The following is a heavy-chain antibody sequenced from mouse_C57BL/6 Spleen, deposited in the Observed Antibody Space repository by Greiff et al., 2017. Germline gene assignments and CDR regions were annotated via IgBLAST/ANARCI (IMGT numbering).Heavy chain of an antibody. J-gene: IGHJ2*01. V-gene: IGHV1-15*01. CDR3: TMFTLGY. Sequence: QVQLKQSGAELVRPGASVTLSCKASGYTFTDYEMHWVKQTPVHGLEWIGAIDPETGGTAYNQKFKGKAILTADKSSSTAYMELRSLTSDDSAVYYCTMFTLGYWGQGTTLTVSS. CDR1: GYTFTDYE. CDR2: IDPETGGT.